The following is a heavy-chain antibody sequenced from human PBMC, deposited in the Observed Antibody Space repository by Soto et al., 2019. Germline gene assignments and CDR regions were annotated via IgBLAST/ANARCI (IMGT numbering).Heavy chain of an antibody. V-gene: IGHV3-23*01. D-gene: IGHD1-26*01. CDR2: ISGSGGST. CDR1: GFTFSSYA. Sequence: EVQLLESGGGLVQPGGSLRLSCAASGFTFSSYAMRWVRQAPVKGLEWVSAISGSGGSTYYADSVKGRFTISRDNSKNTLYLKRNGLRAEDAAVDYGARRGSGSYYDYWGQGTLVTVSS. CDR3: ARRGSGSYYDY. J-gene: IGHJ4*02.